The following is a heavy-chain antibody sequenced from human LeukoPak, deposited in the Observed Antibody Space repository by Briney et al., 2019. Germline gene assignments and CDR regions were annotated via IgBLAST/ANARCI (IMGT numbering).Heavy chain of an antibody. Sequence: PGASVKVSCKASGYTFISYDINWVRQATGQGLEWMGWINPNSGGTNYAQKFQGRVTMTRDTSISTAYMELSRLRSDDTAVYYCARVPRSYYDSSGSDYYFDYWGQGTLVTVSS. CDR2: INPNSGGT. CDR1: GYTFISYD. CDR3: ARVPRSYYDSSGSDYYFDY. J-gene: IGHJ4*02. V-gene: IGHV1-2*02. D-gene: IGHD3-22*01.